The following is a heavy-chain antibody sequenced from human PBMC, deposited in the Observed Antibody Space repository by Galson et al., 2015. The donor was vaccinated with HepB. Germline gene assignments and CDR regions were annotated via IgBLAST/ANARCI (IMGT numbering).Heavy chain of an antibody. Sequence: SVKVSCKASGYTFTSYGISWVRQAPGQGLEWMGWISAYNGNTNYAQKLQGRVTMTTDTSTSTAYMELRSLRSDDTAVYYCARDSFVLMVYSKPLDYWGQGTLVTVSS. CDR1: GYTFTSYG. CDR3: ARDSFVLMVYSKPLDY. D-gene: IGHD2-8*01. CDR2: ISAYNGNT. J-gene: IGHJ4*02. V-gene: IGHV1-18*04.